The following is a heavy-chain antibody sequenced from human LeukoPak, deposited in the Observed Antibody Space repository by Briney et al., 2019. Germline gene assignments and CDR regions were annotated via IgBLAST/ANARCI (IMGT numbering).Heavy chain of an antibody. CDR3: ARSSSGWHSDF. D-gene: IGHD6-19*01. J-gene: IGHJ4*02. V-gene: IGHV3-74*01. Sequence: GGSLRLSCAASGFTFSSYWMHWVRQAPGKGLVWVSRINTDGSRTSHAASVKGRFTISRDNAKNTLYLQMSGLRAEDTALYYCARSSSGWHSDFWGQGTLVTVSS. CDR1: GFTFSSYW. CDR2: INTDGSRT.